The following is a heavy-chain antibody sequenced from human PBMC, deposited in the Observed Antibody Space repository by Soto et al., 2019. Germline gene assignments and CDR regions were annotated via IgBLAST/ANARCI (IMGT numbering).Heavy chain of an antibody. V-gene: IGHV1-8*01. CDR3: ARVFTVRRGSGSDY. J-gene: IGHJ4*02. CDR1: GYTFTSYD. CDR2: MNPYSGNI. Sequence: AALKVSCKASGYTFTSYDIHWVRQATGQGLEWMGWMNPYSGNIGYAQKFQGRVTMTRNTSISTAYMELSSLRSEDTAIYYCARVFTVRRGSGSDYWGQGTLVTVSS. D-gene: IGHD1-26*01.